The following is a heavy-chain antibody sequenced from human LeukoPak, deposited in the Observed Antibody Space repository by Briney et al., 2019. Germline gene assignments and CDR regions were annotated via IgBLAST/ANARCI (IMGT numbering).Heavy chain of an antibody. V-gene: IGHV4-39*07. CDR3: ARDRSLVVTPGLIDY. J-gene: IGHJ4*02. D-gene: IGHD4-23*01. CDR1: GGSISSSSYY. CDR2: IYYSGST. Sequence: SETLSLTCTVSGGSISSSSYYWGWIRQPPGKGLEWIGSIYYSGSTYYNPSLKSRVTISVDTSKNQFSLKLSSVTAADTAVYYCARDRSLVVTPGLIDYWGQGTLATVSS.